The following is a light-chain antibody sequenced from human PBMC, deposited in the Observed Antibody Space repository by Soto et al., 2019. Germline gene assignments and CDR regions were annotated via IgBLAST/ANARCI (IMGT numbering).Light chain of an antibody. CDR1: SSDVGDYNY. J-gene: IGLJ3*02. V-gene: IGLV2-14*01. CDR3: LSYTTSSTGV. CDR2: EVR. Sequence: QSVLTQPASVSGSPGQSITISCTGTSSDVGDYNYVSWYQQYPGEAPKLMIYEVRNRPSGVSNRFSGSKSGNTASLTISGLQAEDEADYYCLSYTTSSTGVFGGGTKLTVL.